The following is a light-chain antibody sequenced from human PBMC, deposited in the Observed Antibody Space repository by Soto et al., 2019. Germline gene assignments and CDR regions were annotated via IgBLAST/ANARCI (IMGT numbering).Light chain of an antibody. CDR2: AAS. Sequence: DIQMTQSPSSLSASTGDRVTITCRASQSISSYLNWYQQKPGKAPKLLIYAASSLQSGVPSRFSGSGSGTDFTLIISSLQSEDFATYYCQQYFSYPYTFGQGTKVDIK. J-gene: IGKJ2*01. V-gene: IGKV1-39*01. CDR3: QQYFSYPYT. CDR1: QSISSY.